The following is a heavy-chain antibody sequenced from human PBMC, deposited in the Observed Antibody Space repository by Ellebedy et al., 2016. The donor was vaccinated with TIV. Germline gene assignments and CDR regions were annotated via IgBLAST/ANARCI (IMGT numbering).Heavy chain of an antibody. D-gene: IGHD3-10*01. CDR2: INANGVSI. V-gene: IGHV3-23*01. CDR3: ASSRYHYYLGNTIFAY. Sequence: PGGSLRLSCAASGFTFSSYAMSWVRQAPGQGLEWVSGINANGVSIAYADSVKGRVAISRNNSKDTLFLQMTSLGAEDTAVYYCASSRYHYYLGNTIFAYWGQGALVTVSS. CDR1: GFTFSSYA. J-gene: IGHJ4*02.